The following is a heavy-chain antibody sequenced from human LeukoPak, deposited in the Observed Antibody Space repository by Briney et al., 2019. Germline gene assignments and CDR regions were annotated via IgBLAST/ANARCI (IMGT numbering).Heavy chain of an antibody. CDR3: ARDSRPYIDYYYMDV. Sequence: GGSLRLSCEASGFILDDYGMSWVRQAPGKGLEWVSYISSSGSTIYYADSVKGRFTISRDNAKNSLYLQMNSLRAEDTAVYYCARDSRPYIDYYYMDVWGKGTAVTVSS. D-gene: IGHD6-6*01. V-gene: IGHV3-11*04. CDR2: ISSSGSTI. CDR1: GFILDDYG. J-gene: IGHJ6*03.